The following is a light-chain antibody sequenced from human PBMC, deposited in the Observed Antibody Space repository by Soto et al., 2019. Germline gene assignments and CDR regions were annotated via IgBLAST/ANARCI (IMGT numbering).Light chain of an antibody. CDR3: QQSYSALVA. CDR1: QGISSY. CDR2: AAS. Sequence: AIRMTQSPSSFSASTGDRVTITCRASQGISSYLAWYQQKPGKAPKLLIYAASTLQSGVPSRFSGSGSGTDFTLTISSLQPEDSATYYCQQSYSALVAFGQGTKVDIK. J-gene: IGKJ1*01. V-gene: IGKV1-8*01.